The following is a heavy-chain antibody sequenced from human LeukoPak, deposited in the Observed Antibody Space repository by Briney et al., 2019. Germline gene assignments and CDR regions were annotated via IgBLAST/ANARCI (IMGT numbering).Heavy chain of an antibody. V-gene: IGHV1-69*05. J-gene: IGHJ6*03. CDR2: IIPIFGTA. Sequence: GASVKVSCKASGGTFSSYAISWARQAPGQGLEWMGGIIPIFGTANYAQKFQGRVTITTDESTSTAYMELSSLGSEDTAVYYCARAGVVPAAPPPLSSRPGNYYYYMDVWGKGTTVTVSS. CDR3: ARAGVVPAAPPPLSSRPGNYYYYMDV. D-gene: IGHD2-2*01. CDR1: GGTFSSYA.